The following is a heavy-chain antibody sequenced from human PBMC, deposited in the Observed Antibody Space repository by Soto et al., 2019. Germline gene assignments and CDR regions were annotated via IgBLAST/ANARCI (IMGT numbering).Heavy chain of an antibody. Sequence: GESLKISCKGSGYSFTSYWIGWVRQMPGKGLEWMGIIYPGDSDTRYSPSFQGQVTISADKSISTAYLQWSSLKASDTAMYYCASTYYYGSGSYYDGMDVWGQGTTVTVSS. CDR2: IYPGDSDT. D-gene: IGHD3-10*01. CDR1: GYSFTSYW. V-gene: IGHV5-51*01. J-gene: IGHJ6*02. CDR3: ASTYYYGSGSYYDGMDV.